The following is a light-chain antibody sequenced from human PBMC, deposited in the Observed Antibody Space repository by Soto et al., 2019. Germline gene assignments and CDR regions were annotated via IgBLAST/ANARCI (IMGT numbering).Light chain of an antibody. Sequence: EIVMTQSPATLSVSPGERATFSCRASQSVSSNLAWYQQKPGQAPRLLIYGASTRATGIPARFSGSGSGTEFTLTISSLQSEDFAVYYCQQYNNRRTFGQGNKV. V-gene: IGKV3-15*01. J-gene: IGKJ1*01. CDR1: QSVSSN. CDR2: GAS. CDR3: QQYNNRRT.